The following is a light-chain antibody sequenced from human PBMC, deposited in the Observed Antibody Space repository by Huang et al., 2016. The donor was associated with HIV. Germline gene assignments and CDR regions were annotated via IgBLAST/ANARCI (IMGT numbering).Light chain of an antibody. J-gene: IGKJ1*01. CDR1: QSVRSH. CDR3: QQYYDWWT. Sequence: EIMMTQSPATLSVSPGERVTLPGRASQSVRSHLAWYQQKPGQAPRLIISSASSRSTGVPDRFSGSGYGTEFTLTINSLQSEDFAVYYCQQYYDWWTFGQGTKVEIK. CDR2: SAS. V-gene: IGKV3-15*01.